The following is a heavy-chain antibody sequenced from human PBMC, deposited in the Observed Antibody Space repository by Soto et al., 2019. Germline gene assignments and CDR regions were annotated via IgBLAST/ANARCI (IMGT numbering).Heavy chain of an antibody. J-gene: IGHJ3*02. CDR1: GYTFTSYG. V-gene: IGHV1-18*01. D-gene: IGHD3-3*01. Sequence: ASVKVSCKASGYTFTSYGISWVRQAPGQGLEWMGWISAYNGNTNYAQKLQGRVTMTTDTSTSTAYMELRSLRSDDTAVYYCARDLRFLEWLDLGDAFDIWGQGTMVTVSS. CDR2: ISAYNGNT. CDR3: ARDLRFLEWLDLGDAFDI.